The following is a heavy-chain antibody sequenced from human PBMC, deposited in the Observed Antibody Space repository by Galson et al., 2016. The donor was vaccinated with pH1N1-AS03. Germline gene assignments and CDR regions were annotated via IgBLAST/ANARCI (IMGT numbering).Heavy chain of an antibody. D-gene: IGHD2-15*01. V-gene: IGHV4-30-4*01. CDR3: ARGRLSGGYYYGLDV. CDR2: ISYSEKV. Sequence: ISYSEKVNYNPSLRTRLTVSVDTSKNQFSLKLSYVTAADTAVYYCARGRLSGGYYYGLDVWGQGSAVTVSS. J-gene: IGHJ6*02.